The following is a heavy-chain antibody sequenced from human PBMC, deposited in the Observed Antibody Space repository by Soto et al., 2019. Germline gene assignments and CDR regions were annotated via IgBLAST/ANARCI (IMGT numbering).Heavy chain of an antibody. Sequence: WGSLRLSCAASGFTFSSYSMNWVRQAPGKGLEWVSSISSSSYIYYADSVKGRFTISRDNAKNSLYLQMNSLRAEDTAVYYCARDPRPPLSTIHAVPAVKPGYWGQGSLVTGSS. CDR3: ARDPRPPLSTIHAVPAVKPGY. V-gene: IGHV3-21*01. J-gene: IGHJ4*02. CDR2: ISSSSYI. CDR1: GFTFSSYS. D-gene: IGHD2-2*01.